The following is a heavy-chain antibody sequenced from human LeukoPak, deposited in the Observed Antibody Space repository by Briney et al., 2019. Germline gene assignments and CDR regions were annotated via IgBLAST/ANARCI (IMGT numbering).Heavy chain of an antibody. V-gene: IGHV3-7*01. CDR3: ARDLVLSSPSPTYDYYYYGMDV. CDR1: GFTFSSYW. CDR2: IKQDGSEK. Sequence: GGSLRLSCAASGFTFSSYWMSWVRQAPGKGLEWVANIKQDGSEKYYVASVKGRFTISRDNAKNSLYLQMNSLRAEDTAVYSCARDLVLSSPSPTYDYYYYGMDVWGQGTTVTVSS. J-gene: IGHJ6*02. D-gene: IGHD2-2*01.